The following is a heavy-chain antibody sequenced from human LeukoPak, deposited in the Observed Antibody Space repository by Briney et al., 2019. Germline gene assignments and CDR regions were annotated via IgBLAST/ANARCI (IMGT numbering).Heavy chain of an antibody. D-gene: IGHD2-21*02. J-gene: IGHJ4*02. Sequence: SETLSLTCTVSGGSISSNSYYWGWIRQPPGKGLEWIGSIYYSGSTNYNPSLKSRVTISVDTSKNQFSLKLSSVTAADTAVYYCARGGHPYCGGDCYPAFDYWGQGTLVTVSS. CDR1: GGSISSNSYY. V-gene: IGHV4-39*07. CDR3: ARGGHPYCGGDCYPAFDY. CDR2: IYYSGST.